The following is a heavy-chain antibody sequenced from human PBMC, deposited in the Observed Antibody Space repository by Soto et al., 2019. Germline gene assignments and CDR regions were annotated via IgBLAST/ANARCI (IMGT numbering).Heavy chain of an antibody. CDR2: VSGDGGDT. CDR1: GFTFSSYA. CDR3: ARRSTSGCQNFDC. V-gene: IGHV3-23*01. D-gene: IGHD2-2*01. Sequence: EVQLLESGGGLVQPGGSLRLSCAASGFTFSSYAMNWVRQAPGKGLEWVSAVSGDGGDTYYADSVKGRFTISRDNSKNTLFLQMNGLRVEDTAVYYCARRSTSGCQNFDCWGQGTLVTVSS. J-gene: IGHJ4*02.